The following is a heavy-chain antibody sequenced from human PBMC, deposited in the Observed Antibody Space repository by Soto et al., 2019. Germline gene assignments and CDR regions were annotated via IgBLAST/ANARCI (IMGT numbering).Heavy chain of an antibody. V-gene: IGHV1-18*01. CDR3: ARALRFLEWLFRQSDYYYGMDV. CDR1: VYTITSYG. CDR2: ISAYNGNT. J-gene: IGHJ6*02. Sequence: GASVKVSCKASVYTITSYGISWVRQATGQGLEWMGWISAYNGNTNYAQKLQGRVTMTTDTSTSTAYMELRSLRSDDTAVYYCARALRFLEWLFRQSDYYYGMDVWGQGTTVTVSS. D-gene: IGHD3-3*01.